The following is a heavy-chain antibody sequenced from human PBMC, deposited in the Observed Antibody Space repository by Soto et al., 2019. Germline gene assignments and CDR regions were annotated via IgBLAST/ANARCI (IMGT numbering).Heavy chain of an antibody. CDR3: ARVYILTVYGCMDV. CDR2: IYYSGST. V-gene: IGHV4-30-4*01. J-gene: IGHJ6*02. Sequence: TVSGDSVPSVSDYWSWIRQPPGKGLEWIGYIYYSGSTYYKPTLKSRVTISVDRSKNLFSLKLSSVTAADTAVYYCARVYILTVYGCMDVWGQGTTVTVSS. D-gene: IGHD3-9*01. CDR1: GDSVPSVSDY.